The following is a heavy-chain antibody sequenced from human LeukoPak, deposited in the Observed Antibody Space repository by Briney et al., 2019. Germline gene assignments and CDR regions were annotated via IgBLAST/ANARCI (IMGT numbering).Heavy chain of an antibody. V-gene: IGHV3-21*01. CDR3: ARDDGSSPEDDAFDI. CDR2: ISSSSGYI. Sequence: KPGGSLRLSCAASEFTFSSYSMNWVRQAPGKGLGWVPSISSSSGYINYADSVKGRFTISRDNAKNSLYLQMNSLRAEDTAVYYCARDDGSSPEDDAFDIWGQGTMVTVSS. D-gene: IGHD1-26*01. CDR1: EFTFSSYS. J-gene: IGHJ3*02.